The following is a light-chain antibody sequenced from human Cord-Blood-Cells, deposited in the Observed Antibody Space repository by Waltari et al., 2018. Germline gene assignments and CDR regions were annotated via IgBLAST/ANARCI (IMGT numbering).Light chain of an antibody. J-gene: IGKJ2*01. CDR3: QQLYT. CDR1: QGISSY. Sequence: IQLTQSPSSLSASVGDRVTITCRASQGISSYLAWYQQKPGKAPKLLIYAASTLQSGVPSRFSGSGSGTDVTLTISSLQPEDFATYSCQQLYTFGQGTKLEIK. CDR2: AAS. V-gene: IGKV1-9*01.